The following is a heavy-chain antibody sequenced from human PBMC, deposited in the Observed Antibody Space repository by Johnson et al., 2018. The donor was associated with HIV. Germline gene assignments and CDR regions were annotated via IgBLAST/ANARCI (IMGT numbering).Heavy chain of an antibody. D-gene: IGHD6-13*01. CDR2: IWYDGSNK. V-gene: IGHV3-33*06. CDR3: AKGGVLAAGTEGYAFDI. Sequence: QVQLVESGGGVVQPGGSLRLSCAASGFTFSSYAMHWVRQAPGKGLEWVSVIWYDGSNKDSADSVKGRFTISRDNSKNTLYLQMNSLRAEDTAVYYCAKGGVLAAGTEGYAFDIWGQGTMVTVSS. CDR1: GFTFSSYA. J-gene: IGHJ3*02.